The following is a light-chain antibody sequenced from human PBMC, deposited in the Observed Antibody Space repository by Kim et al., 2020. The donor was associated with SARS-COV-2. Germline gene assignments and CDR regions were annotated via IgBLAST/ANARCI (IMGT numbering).Light chain of an antibody. J-gene: IGLJ2*01. V-gene: IGLV1-47*01. CDR2: RKN. Sequence: GQRVTSYGSGSNSNIQSNYVYWYQQLPGTAPKVLIYRKNQRPSGVPDRFSGAKSGTSASLAISGLPSEDEADYYCASWDVSLTTVLFGGGTKVTVL. CDR3: ASWDVSLTTVL. CDR1: NSNIQSNY.